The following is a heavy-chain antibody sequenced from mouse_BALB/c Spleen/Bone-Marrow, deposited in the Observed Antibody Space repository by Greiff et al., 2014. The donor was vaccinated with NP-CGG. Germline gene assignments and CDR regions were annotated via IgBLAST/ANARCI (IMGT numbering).Heavy chain of an antibody. V-gene: IGHV5-12*02. CDR2: ISNGGNYT. Sequence: EVKLMESGGGLVQPGGSLKISCATSGFTFSDYYMYWVRQTPEKRLEWVASISNGGNYTYYPDTLKGRFTTSRDNAKNTLYLQMSLLKTKDTAIYYCSRHDYRYDAWFAYWGQGTLVTVSA. D-gene: IGHD2-14*01. CDR1: GFTFSDYY. J-gene: IGHJ3*01. CDR3: SRHDYRYDAWFAY.